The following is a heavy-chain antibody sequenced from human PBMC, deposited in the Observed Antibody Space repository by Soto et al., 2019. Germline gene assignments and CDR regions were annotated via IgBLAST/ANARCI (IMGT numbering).Heavy chain of an antibody. CDR3: ARAKGMDV. J-gene: IGHJ6*04. CDR2: INHRGTT. V-gene: IGHV4-34*01. CDR1: GGSFCGYY. Sequence: SETLSLTCAVYGGSFCGYYWSWIRQPPGKGLEWIGEINHRGTTNYNPSLKSRVTISGDTSKNQFSLRLSSVTAADTAVYYCARAKGMDVWGKGTTLTVSS.